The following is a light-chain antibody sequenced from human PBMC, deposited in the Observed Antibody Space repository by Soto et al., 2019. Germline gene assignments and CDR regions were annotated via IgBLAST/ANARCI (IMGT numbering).Light chain of an antibody. CDR1: QSISDT. Sequence: EIMMSQCPATLYAYPGGRAPLSCRDSQSISDTLAWYQQKPGQAPRLRIYGASRRASGVPARFSGSGSGTDFTLTIISLQAEDFAVYYSQQSDNWPKRFGHATKAAI. V-gene: IGKV3-15*01. CDR2: GAS. J-gene: IGKJ1*01. CDR3: QQSDNWPKR.